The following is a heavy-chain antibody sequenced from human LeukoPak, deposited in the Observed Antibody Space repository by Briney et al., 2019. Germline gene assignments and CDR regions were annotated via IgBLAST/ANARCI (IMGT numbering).Heavy chain of an antibody. D-gene: IGHD2-15*01. CDR2: ISWNSGSI. J-gene: IGHJ1*01. CDR1: GFTFDDYD. Sequence: GRSLRLSCAASGFTFDDYDMHWVRKAPGKGLEWVSGISWNSGSIGYADSVKGRFTISRDNAKNSLYLQMNSLRAEDTALYYCAKDLGLLPQYFQHWGQGTLVTVSS. CDR3: AKDLGLLPQYFQH. V-gene: IGHV3-9*01.